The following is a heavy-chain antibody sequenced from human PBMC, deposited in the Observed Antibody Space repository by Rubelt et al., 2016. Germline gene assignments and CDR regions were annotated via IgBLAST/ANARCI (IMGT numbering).Heavy chain of an antibody. Sequence: GAGLVKPSETLSLTCTVSGDSISSSTYYWGWIRQPPGQGLEWIGSIYYSGSTYYNPSLKSRVTISVDTSKNQFSLKLSSVTAADTAVYYCARHVLERRRDRLYYFDYWGQGTLVTVSS. CDR3: ARHVLERRRDRLYYFDY. D-gene: IGHD1-1*01. CDR1: GDSISSSTYY. CDR2: IYYSGST. J-gene: IGHJ4*02. V-gene: IGHV4-39*01.